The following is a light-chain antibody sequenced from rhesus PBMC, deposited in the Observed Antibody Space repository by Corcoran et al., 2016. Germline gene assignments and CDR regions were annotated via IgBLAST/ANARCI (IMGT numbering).Light chain of an antibody. V-gene: IGKV3-42*03. Sequence: EIVLTQSPATLSLSPGERATLSCRARQSVSHTLAWYQQKPEQAPRLLIYGASNRATGIPDRFSGSGSGADFTLTISSLEPEDFAVYYCQQYSDWPLTFRGGTKVEIK. CDR3: QQYSDWPLT. CDR1: QSVSHT. CDR2: GAS. J-gene: IGKJ4*01.